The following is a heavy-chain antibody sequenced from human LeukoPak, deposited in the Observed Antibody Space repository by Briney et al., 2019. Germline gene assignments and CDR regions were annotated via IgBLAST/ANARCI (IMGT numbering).Heavy chain of an antibody. Sequence: PGGSLRLSCAASGFTFSSYAMHWVRQAPGKGLEWVAVISYDGSNKYYADSVKGRFTISRDNSKNTLYLQMNSLRAEDTAVYYCARGPVLWELLDWGQGTLVTVSS. J-gene: IGHJ4*02. CDR1: GFTFSSYA. V-gene: IGHV3-30*01. D-gene: IGHD1-26*01. CDR2: ISYDGSNK. CDR3: ARGPVLWELLD.